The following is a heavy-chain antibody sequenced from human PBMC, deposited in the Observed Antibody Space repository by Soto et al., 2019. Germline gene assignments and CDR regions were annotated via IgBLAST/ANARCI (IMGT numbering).Heavy chain of an antibody. D-gene: IGHD3-22*01. CDR3: AKGGYYYDSSGHFDY. V-gene: IGHV3-23*01. CDR1: GFTFSSYA. J-gene: IGHJ4*02. Sequence: GGSLRLSCAASGFTFSSYAMSWVRQAPGKGLEWVSAISGSGGSTYYADSVKGRFTISRDNSKNTLYLQMNSLRAEDTAVYYCAKGGYYYDSSGHFDYWGQGTLVTSPQ. CDR2: ISGSGGST.